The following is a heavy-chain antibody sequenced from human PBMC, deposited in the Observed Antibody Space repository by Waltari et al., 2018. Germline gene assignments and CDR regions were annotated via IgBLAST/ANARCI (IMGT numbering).Heavy chain of an antibody. CDR3: AKGRGVDV. CDR2: IRYDGSNK. CDR1: GFTFSRYG. Sequence: QVQLVESGGGVVQPGGSLRLSCAAPGFTFSRYGLHWVRQAPGKGLEWVAFIRYDGSNKYYADSVKGRFTISRDNSKNTLYLQMNSLRAEDTAVYYCAKGRGVDVWGQGTTVTVSS. J-gene: IGHJ6*02. V-gene: IGHV3-30*02. D-gene: IGHD3-10*01.